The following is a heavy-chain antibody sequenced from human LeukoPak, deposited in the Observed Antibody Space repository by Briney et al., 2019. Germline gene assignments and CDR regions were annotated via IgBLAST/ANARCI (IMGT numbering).Heavy chain of an antibody. CDR3: ARVAAAGTGIFVNFYYSMDI. Sequence: GGSLRLSCTVSGFTVSSNSMSWVRQAPGKGLEWVSFIYSDNTHYSDSVKGRFTISRDNSNNTLYLQMNSLRVEDTAVYYCARVAAAGTGIFVNFYYSMDIWGKGTTVTISS. V-gene: IGHV3-53*01. D-gene: IGHD6-13*01. J-gene: IGHJ6*03. CDR1: GFTVSSNS. CDR2: IYSDNT.